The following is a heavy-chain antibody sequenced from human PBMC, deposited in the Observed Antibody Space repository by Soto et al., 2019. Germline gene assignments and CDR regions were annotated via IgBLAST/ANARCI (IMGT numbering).Heavy chain of an antibody. V-gene: IGHV3-9*01. D-gene: IGHD6-6*01. CDR2: LSWSGDNI. Sequence: EVQLVESGGGLVQPGTSLRLSCAVSGFKFDDYAMHWVRQVPGKGLEWVAGLSWSGDNIGYGDSVKGRFTISRDNAKTSVSLQMNSLRTEDTALYYCAKGASSGSNYGMDVWGQGTTVTVSS. CDR1: GFKFDDYA. CDR3: AKGASSGSNYGMDV. J-gene: IGHJ6*02.